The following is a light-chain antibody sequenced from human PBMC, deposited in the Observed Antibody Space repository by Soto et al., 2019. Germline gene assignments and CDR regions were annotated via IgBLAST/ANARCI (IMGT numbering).Light chain of an antibody. CDR3: QQYGSSFT. Sequence: EIVLTQSPGTLSLSPGETATLSCRASQTVNSDYLAWFQQRPGQAPRLLIFATSRRATDIPDRFSGSGSGTDFTLAIRRLEPEDFAVYYCQQYGSSFTFGGGTKVEIK. CDR2: ATS. CDR1: QTVNSDY. J-gene: IGKJ4*01. V-gene: IGKV3-20*01.